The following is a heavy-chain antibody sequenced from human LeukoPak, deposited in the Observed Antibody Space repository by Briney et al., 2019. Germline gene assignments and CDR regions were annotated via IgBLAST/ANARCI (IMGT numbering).Heavy chain of an antibody. D-gene: IGHD4-17*01. CDR1: GFSVSGKF. J-gene: IGHJ4*02. V-gene: IGHV3-53*01. CDR2: IHYDGKI. Sequence: PGGSLRLSCAASGFSVSGKFMSWVRQAPGKGLEWVSIIHYDGKIRYAGSVGGRFTIYRDDSENTLFLQMNSLRAEDTAVYYCARDLSDYGDSSPSGSRDYWGQGTLVTVSS. CDR3: ARDLSDYGDSSPSGSRDY.